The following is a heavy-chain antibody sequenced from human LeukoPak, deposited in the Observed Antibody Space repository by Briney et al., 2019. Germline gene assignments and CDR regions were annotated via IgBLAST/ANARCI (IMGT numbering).Heavy chain of an antibody. CDR2: INHSGST. Sequence: PSETLSLTCAVYGGSFSGYYWSWIRQPPGKGLEWIGEINHSGSTNYNPSLKSRVTISVDTSKNQFSLKLSSVTAADTAVYYCARYSSSSGEIDYWGQGTLVTVSS. J-gene: IGHJ4*02. CDR3: ARYSSSSGEIDY. CDR1: GGSFSGYY. D-gene: IGHD6-6*01. V-gene: IGHV4-34*01.